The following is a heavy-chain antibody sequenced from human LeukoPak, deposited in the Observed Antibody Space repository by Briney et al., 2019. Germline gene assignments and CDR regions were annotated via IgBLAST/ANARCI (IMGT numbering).Heavy chain of an antibody. J-gene: IGHJ3*02. D-gene: IGHD3-22*01. CDR3: ARDHSIITFAFDI. CDR2: INPNSGGT. V-gene: IGHV1-2*02. CDR1: GYTFTGYY. Sequence: ASVKVSCKASGYTFTGYYMHWVRQAPGQGLEWMGWINPNSGGTNYAQKFQGRVTMTRDTSISTAYMELSRLRSDDTAVYYCARDHSIITFAFDIWGQGTMVTASA.